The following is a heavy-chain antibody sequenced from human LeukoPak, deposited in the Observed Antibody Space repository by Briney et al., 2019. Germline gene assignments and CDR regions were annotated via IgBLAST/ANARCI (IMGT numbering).Heavy chain of an antibody. D-gene: IGHD3-10*01. CDR2: INHSGRT. Sequence: SQTLSLTCVVYGGSFSGDYWSWIRQPPGRGLEWIGEINHSGRTNYNPSLKSRVTISVDTSKNQFSLKLSSVTAADTAVYYCAREGFGELSHFDYWGQGTLVTVSS. CDR3: AREGFGELSHFDY. V-gene: IGHV4-34*01. J-gene: IGHJ4*02. CDR1: GGSFSGDY.